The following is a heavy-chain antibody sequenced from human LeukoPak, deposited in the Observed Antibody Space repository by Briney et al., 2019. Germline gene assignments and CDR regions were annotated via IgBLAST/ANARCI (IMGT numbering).Heavy chain of an antibody. CDR2: IYTSGST. Sequence: SETLSLTCTVSGGSISSYYWSWIRQPPGKGLEWIGRIYTSGSTNYNPSLKSRVTMSVDTSKNQFSLKLSSVTAADTAVYYCARNLGEYSSGWYWFDPWGQGTLVTVSS. CDR1: GGSISSYY. D-gene: IGHD6-19*01. J-gene: IGHJ5*02. CDR3: ARNLGEYSSGWYWFDP. V-gene: IGHV4-4*07.